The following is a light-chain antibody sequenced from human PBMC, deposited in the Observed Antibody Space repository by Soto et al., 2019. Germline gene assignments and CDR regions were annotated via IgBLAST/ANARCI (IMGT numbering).Light chain of an antibody. J-gene: IGLJ1*01. Sequence: SALAQPPPVSGSPGQSVTISCTRTSSHVSDYYRFSWYQHLPGSASKLLIYGFSNRPSGVPDRFSGSRSANTASLTISGLQTEDEADYYCSLYSSTSTVVFGPGTKVTVL. CDR3: SLYSSTSTVV. CDR2: GFS. V-gene: IGLV2-18*01. CDR1: SSHVSDYYR.